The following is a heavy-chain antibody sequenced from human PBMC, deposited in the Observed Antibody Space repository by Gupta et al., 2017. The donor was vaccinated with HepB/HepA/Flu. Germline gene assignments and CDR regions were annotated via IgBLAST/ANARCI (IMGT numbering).Heavy chain of an antibody. J-gene: IGHJ3*02. CDR1: GGSFSGYY. D-gene: IGHD1-14*01. CDR3: ASNRPEGAFDI. V-gene: IGHV4-34*01. Sequence: QVQLQQWGAGLLKPSETLSLTCAVYGGSFSGYYWSWIRQPPGKGLEWIGEINHSGSTNYNPSLKSRVTISVDTSKNQFSLKLSSVTAADTAVYYCASNRPEGAFDIWGQGTMVTVSS. CDR2: INHSGST.